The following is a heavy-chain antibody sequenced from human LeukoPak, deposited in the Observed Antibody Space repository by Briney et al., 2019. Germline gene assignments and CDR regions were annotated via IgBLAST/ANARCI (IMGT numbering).Heavy chain of an antibody. J-gene: IGHJ4*02. Sequence: TSETLSLTCAVSGYSIRSGYHWSWIRQPPGKGLEWIGSIYQSGSTYYNPSLKSRVTISVDTSKNQFSLKLSSVTAADTAVYYCARVRYSGYVDYWGQGTLVTVSS. D-gene: IGHD5-12*01. CDR2: IYQSGST. CDR1: GYSIRSGYH. CDR3: ARVRYSGYVDY. V-gene: IGHV4-38-2*01.